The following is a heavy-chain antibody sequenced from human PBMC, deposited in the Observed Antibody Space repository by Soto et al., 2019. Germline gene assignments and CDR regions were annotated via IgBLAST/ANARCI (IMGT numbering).Heavy chain of an antibody. D-gene: IGHD6-19*01. J-gene: IGHJ5*02. CDR1: GGFIDSFY. CDR3: ARGTVAGTNWLDP. Sequence: SETLSLTCTVSGGFIDSFYWTWIRQPPGKGLEWIGYIYYSGSTISNSSLKSRVTISLDTSKNQFSLKLSSLTAADTAVYYCARGTVAGTNWLDPWGLGTLVTVSS. CDR2: IYYSGST. V-gene: IGHV4-59*01.